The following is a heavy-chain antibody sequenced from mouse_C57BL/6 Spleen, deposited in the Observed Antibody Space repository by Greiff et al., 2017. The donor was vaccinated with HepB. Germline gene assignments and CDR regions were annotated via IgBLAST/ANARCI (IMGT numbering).Heavy chain of an antibody. V-gene: IGHV1-4*01. CDR3: ARKRGTRSMDY. Sequence: VMLVESGAELARPGASVKMSCKASGYTFTSYTMHWVKQRPGQGLEWIGYINPSSGYTKYNQKFKDKATLTADKSSSTAYMQLSSLTSEDSAVYYCARKRGTRSMDYWGQGTSVTVSS. CDR1: GYTFTSYT. CDR2: INPSSGYT. J-gene: IGHJ4*01.